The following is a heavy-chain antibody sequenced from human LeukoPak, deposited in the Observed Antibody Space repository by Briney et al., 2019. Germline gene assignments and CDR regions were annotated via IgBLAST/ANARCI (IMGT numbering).Heavy chain of an antibody. CDR3: AKGAGVGFDY. Sequence: PGGSLRLSCAASGFTFSSYGMHWVRQAPGKGLEWVAFIRYDGSNKYYADSVRGRFTIFRDNSKSTLFLQMNSLRAADTAVYYCAKGAGVGFDYWGQGTLVTVSS. D-gene: IGHD3-3*01. CDR2: IRYDGSNK. CDR1: GFTFSSYG. J-gene: IGHJ4*02. V-gene: IGHV3-30*02.